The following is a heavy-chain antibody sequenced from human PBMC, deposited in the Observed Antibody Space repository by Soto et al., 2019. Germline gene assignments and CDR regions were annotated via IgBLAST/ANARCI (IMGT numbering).Heavy chain of an antibody. Sequence: GASVKVSCKGSGYTFTSYHINWVRQAPGQGLEWMGWISAYNGNTNYAQKLQGRVTMTTDTSTSTAYMELRSLRSDDTAVYYFARIRIGYDSSGYYSPNDYWGQGTLVTVSS. CDR2: ISAYNGNT. CDR1: GYTFTSYH. CDR3: ARIRIGYDSSGYYSPNDY. D-gene: IGHD3-22*01. V-gene: IGHV1-18*01. J-gene: IGHJ4*02.